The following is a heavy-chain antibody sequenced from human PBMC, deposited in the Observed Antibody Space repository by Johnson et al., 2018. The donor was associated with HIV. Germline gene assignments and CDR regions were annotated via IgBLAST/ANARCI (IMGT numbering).Heavy chain of an antibody. Sequence: VQLVESGGGVVQPGGSLRLSCAASGFTFSNYGMHWVRQAPGKGLEWVAFIRYDESNKYYADSLKGRFTISRDNSKNTLYLQRNSLRAEDTAVYYCANPTGSDAFDIWGQGTMVTVSS. J-gene: IGHJ3*02. D-gene: IGHD1-1*01. V-gene: IGHV3-30*02. CDR3: ANPTGSDAFDI. CDR1: GFTFSNYG. CDR2: IRYDESNK.